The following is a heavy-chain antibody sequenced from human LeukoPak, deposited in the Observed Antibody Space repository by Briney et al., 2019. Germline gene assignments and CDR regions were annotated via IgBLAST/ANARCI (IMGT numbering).Heavy chain of an antibody. Sequence: PGGSLRLSCAASGFTFSSYWMHWVRHAPGKGLVWVSRINGDGGSTAYADSVKGRFTISRDNAKNTLYLQMNSLTAEDTAVYYCAKGSDYYDSSGYYYWGQGTLVTVSS. CDR2: INGDGGST. J-gene: IGHJ4*02. V-gene: IGHV3-74*01. CDR1: GFTFSSYW. D-gene: IGHD3-22*01. CDR3: AKGSDYYDSSGYYY.